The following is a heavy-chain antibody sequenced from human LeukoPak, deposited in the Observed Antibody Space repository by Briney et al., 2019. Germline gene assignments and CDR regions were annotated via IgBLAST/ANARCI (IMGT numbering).Heavy chain of an antibody. Sequence: SETLSLTCAVYGGSFSGYYWSWLRQPPGKGLEWIGEINHSGSTNYNPSLKSRVTISVDTSKNQFSLKLSSVTAADTAVYYCARGSDDYSNYYDAFDIWGQGTMVTVSS. V-gene: IGHV4-34*01. D-gene: IGHD4-11*01. J-gene: IGHJ3*02. CDR3: ARGSDDYSNYYDAFDI. CDR1: GGSFSGYY. CDR2: INHSGST.